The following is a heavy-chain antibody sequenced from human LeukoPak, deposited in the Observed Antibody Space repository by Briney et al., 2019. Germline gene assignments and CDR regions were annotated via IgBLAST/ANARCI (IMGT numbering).Heavy chain of an antibody. CDR1: GFTVSSNY. CDR3: AKDGGSYPDY. CDR2: ISYDGSNK. V-gene: IGHV3-30*18. D-gene: IGHD1-26*01. Sequence: GGSLRLSCAASGFTVSSNYMSWVRQAPGKGLEWVAVISYDGSNKYYADSVKGRFTISRDNSKNTLYLQMNSLRAEDTAVYYCAKDGGSYPDYWGQGTLVTVSS. J-gene: IGHJ4*02.